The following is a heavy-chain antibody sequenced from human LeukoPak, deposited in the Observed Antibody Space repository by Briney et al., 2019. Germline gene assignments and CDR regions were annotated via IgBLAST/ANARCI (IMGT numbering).Heavy chain of an antibody. V-gene: IGHV4-59*01. CDR2: IYYSGST. D-gene: IGHD4-23*01. CDR3: ASIGGTSLEY. J-gene: IGHJ4*02. Sequence: SETLSLTCTVFGGSISSYYWSWIRQPPGKGLEWIGYIYYSGSTNYNPSLKSRVTISVDTSKNQFSLKLSSVTAADTAVYYCASIGGTSLEYWGQGTLVTVSS. CDR1: GGSISSYY.